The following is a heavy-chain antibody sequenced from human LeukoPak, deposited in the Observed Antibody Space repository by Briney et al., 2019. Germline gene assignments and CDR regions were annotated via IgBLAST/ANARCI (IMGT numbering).Heavy chain of an antibody. CDR2: INHSGST. V-gene: IGHV4-34*01. CDR3: ARQGHYYDSGGYPADYYYYYMDV. Sequence: SETLSLTCAVYGGSFSGYYWSWIRQPPGKGLEWVGEINHSGSTNYNPSLKSRVTISVDTYKNQFSLKLSSVTAADTAVYYCARQGHYYDSGGYPADYYYYYMDVWGKGTTVTISS. CDR1: GGSFSGYY. D-gene: IGHD3-22*01. J-gene: IGHJ6*03.